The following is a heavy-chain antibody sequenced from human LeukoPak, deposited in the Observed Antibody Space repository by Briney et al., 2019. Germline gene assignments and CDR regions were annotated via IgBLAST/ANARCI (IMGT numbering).Heavy chain of an antibody. CDR2: ISGSGGST. CDR1: GFTFSSYE. J-gene: IGHJ4*02. Sequence: PGGSLRLSCAASGFTFSSYEMNWVRQAPGKGLEWVSAISGSGGSTYYADSVKGRFTISRDNSKNTLYLQMNSLRAEDTAVYYCAKDLGYCTSTSCYGFRTSFDYWGQGTLVTVSS. D-gene: IGHD2-2*01. CDR3: AKDLGYCTSTSCYGFRTSFDY. V-gene: IGHV3-23*01.